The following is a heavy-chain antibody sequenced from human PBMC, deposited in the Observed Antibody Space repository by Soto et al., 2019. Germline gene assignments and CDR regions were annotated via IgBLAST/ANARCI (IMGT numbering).Heavy chain of an antibody. CDR2: ISAYNGNT. Sequence: ASVKVSCKASGYTFTSYGISWVRQAPGQGLEWMGWISAYNGNTNYAQKLQGRVTMTTETSTSTAYMELRSLRSDDTAVYYCARESTRRYDGVSGYRSDYNWFDLWGKGSLVPVDS. J-gene: IGHJ5*02. CDR3: ARESTRRYDGVSGYRSDYNWFDL. D-gene: IGHD3-3*01. CDR1: GYTFTSYG. V-gene: IGHV1-18*01.